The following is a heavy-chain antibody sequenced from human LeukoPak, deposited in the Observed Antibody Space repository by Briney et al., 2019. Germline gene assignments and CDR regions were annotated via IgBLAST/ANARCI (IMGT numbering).Heavy chain of an antibody. Sequence: SQTLSLTCDVYGVSISSGGYAWTWIRQPPGRGLEWIGNIYYSGSTNYNPALKSRVTISVDTTKDHFSLKVSSVTAADTAVYYCATGVGANSYYYYMDVWGKGTTVTISS. CDR2: IYYSGST. V-gene: IGHV4-61*03. CDR1: GVSISSGGYA. D-gene: IGHD1-26*01. CDR3: ATGVGANSYYYYMDV. J-gene: IGHJ6*03.